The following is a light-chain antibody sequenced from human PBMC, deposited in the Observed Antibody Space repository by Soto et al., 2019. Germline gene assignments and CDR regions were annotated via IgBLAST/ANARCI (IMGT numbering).Light chain of an antibody. CDR3: MQSLQTLLT. V-gene: IGKV2-28*01. Sequence: DIVMTQSPLSLPVTPGEPASISCRSSQSLLHSNGYNYLDWYLQKPGQSPQLLIHLASNRASGVPNRISGSGAGKDSTLKIGRVEAEDVGVYYCMQSLQTLLTFGGGTRVET. CDR2: LAS. CDR1: QSLLHSNGYNY. J-gene: IGKJ4*01.